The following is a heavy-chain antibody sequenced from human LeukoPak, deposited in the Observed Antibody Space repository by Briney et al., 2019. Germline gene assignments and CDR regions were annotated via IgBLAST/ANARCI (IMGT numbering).Heavy chain of an antibody. D-gene: IGHD5-12*01. V-gene: IGHV1-2*02. CDR2: FNPNSGGT. CDR1: GYTFTGYY. CDR3: AREGVATIIEYWFDP. J-gene: IGHJ5*02. Sequence: ASVKVSCKASGYTFTGYYMHWVRQAPGQGLEWMGWFNPNSGGTNYAQKFQGRVTMTRDTSISTAYMELSRLRSDDTAVYYCAREGVATIIEYWFDPWGQGTLVTVSS.